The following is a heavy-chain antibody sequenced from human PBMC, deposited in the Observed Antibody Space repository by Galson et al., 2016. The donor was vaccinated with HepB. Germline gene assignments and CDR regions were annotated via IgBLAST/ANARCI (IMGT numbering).Heavy chain of an antibody. D-gene: IGHD3-22*01. CDR2: ISGSGGST. CDR1: GFTFSSYA. V-gene: IGHV3-23*01. Sequence: SLRLSCAASGFTFSSYAMSWVRQAPGKGLEWVSAISGSGGSTYYADSVKGRFTISRDNSKNTLYVQMHSLRAEDTAVYYCAKDYYDSSGYRSYLYFDLWGRGTLVTVSS. CDR3: AKDYYDSSGYRSYLYFDL. J-gene: IGHJ2*01.